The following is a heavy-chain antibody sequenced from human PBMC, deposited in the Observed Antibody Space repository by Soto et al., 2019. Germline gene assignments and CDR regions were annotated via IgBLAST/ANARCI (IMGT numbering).Heavy chain of an antibody. CDR3: ARYNAASGTYYFDY. V-gene: IGHV4-4*02. Sequence: QVELQESGPGLVKPSGTRSLTCAVSGGSVSSTYWWSWIRQPPGEGLEWIGEIYHSGSANYNPSLKSRVTISVDNSKNQFSLNLNSVTAADTAVYYCARYNAASGTYYFDYWGQGTLVTVSS. CDR2: IYHSGSA. D-gene: IGHD6-13*01. J-gene: IGHJ4*02. CDR1: GGSVSSTYW.